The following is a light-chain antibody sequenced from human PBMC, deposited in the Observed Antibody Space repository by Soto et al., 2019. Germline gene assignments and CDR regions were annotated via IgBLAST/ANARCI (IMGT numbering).Light chain of an antibody. J-gene: IGKJ1*01. CDR3: HQSNAWWT. Sequence: ERARTKSPTTLSVSPGERAPLSCRVSQSVKNNLAWYQETPGQAPRLLIYGASTRATGTPARFSGSGSGTEFTLTISSLQSEEFAVYNCHQSNAWWTFGQGTKVDIK. CDR2: GAS. CDR1: QSVKNN. V-gene: IGKV3-15*01.